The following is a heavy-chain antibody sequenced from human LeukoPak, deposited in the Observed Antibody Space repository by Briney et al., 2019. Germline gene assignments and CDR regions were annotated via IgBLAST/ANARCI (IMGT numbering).Heavy chain of an antibody. CDR3: ARDVEALMERSYYYYMDV. V-gene: IGHV1-2*06. D-gene: IGHD3-3*01. J-gene: IGHJ6*03. CDR1: GYTFTGYY. CDR2: MNPNSGGT. Sequence: GASVKVSCKASGYTFTGYYMHWARQAPGQGLEWMGRMNPNSGGTNYAQKFQGRVTMTRDTSISTAYMELSRLRSDDTAVYYCARDVEALMERSYYYYMDVWGKGTTVTVSS.